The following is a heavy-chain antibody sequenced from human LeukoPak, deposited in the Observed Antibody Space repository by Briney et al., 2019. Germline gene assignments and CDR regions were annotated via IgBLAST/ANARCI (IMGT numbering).Heavy chain of an antibody. CDR1: GFTVSSNY. Sequence: GGSLRLSCAASGFTVSSNYMSWVRQAPGKGLEWVSVIYSGGSTYYAGSVKGRFTISRGNSKNTLYLQMISLRAEDTAVYYGARDRFRSGYDSHFDYWGQGTLVTVSS. J-gene: IGHJ4*02. CDR3: ARDRFRSGYDSHFDY. V-gene: IGHV3-53*01. D-gene: IGHD5-12*01. CDR2: IYSGGST.